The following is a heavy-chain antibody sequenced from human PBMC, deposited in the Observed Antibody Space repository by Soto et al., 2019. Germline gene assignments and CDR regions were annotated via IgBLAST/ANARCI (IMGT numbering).Heavy chain of an antibody. Sequence: EVQLVESGGGLVHPGGSLKLSCAASGFPFNGSAMHWVRQASGKGLEWVGRIRSKPNNYATAYAASLKGRFTISRDDSQNTAYLQMNSLKTEDTAVYYCAGDFYYNMDVWGQGTTVTVSS. CDR3: AGDFYYNMDV. CDR1: GFPFNGSA. J-gene: IGHJ6*02. V-gene: IGHV3-73*02. CDR2: IRSKPNNYAT.